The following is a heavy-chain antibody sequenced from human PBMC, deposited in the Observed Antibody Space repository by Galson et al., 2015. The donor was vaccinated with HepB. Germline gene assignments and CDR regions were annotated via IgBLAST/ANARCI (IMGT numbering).Heavy chain of an antibody. Sequence: ATLSLTCTVSGGSISRSSYSWGWIRPPPGKGLEWIGSIYYSGSTYYNPSLKSRVTISVDTSKNQFSLKLSSVTAADTAVYYCARLSRRHIVVVTADRDIWGQGTMVTVSS. J-gene: IGHJ3*02. CDR2: IYYSGST. CDR1: GGSISRSSYS. CDR3: ARLSRRHIVVVTADRDI. V-gene: IGHV4-39*01. D-gene: IGHD2-21*02.